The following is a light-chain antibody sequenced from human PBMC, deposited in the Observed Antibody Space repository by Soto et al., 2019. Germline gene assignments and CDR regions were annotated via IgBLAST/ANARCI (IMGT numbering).Light chain of an antibody. Sequence: DVLMTQSPLSLPVTLGQPASLSCRSSESLLYRDGNTYLNWCQQRPGQSPRRLIYRVSNRDSGVPDRFSGSGSDTDFTLRISGLQAEDVGVYYCIQRSHCPCTFGGGTKVDI. V-gene: IGKV2-30*01. J-gene: IGKJ4*01. CDR3: IQRSHCPCT. CDR2: RVS. CDR1: ESLLYRDGNTY.